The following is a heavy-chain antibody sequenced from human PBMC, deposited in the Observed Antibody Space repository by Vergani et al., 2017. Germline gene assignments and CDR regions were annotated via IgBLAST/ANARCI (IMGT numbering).Heavy chain of an antibody. CDR1: GFTFGYYA. J-gene: IGHJ6*02. CDR3: ARFLGRWGTTDHYGMDV. Sequence: EVQLVESGGDLVQPGRSLRLSCTASGFTFGYYAMDWFRQAPGQGLEWVGGIRSKAYGQATIYAASVKGRFTISRDNSKNTLYLQMGSLRAEDMAVYYCARFLGRWGTTDHYGMDVWGQGTTVTVSS. CDR2: IRSKAYGQAT. D-gene: IGHD5-24*01. V-gene: IGHV3-49*03.